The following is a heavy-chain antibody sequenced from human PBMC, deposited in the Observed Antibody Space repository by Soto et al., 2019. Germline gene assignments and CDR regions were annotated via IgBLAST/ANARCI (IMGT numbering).Heavy chain of an antibody. CDR3: AKEAGTMVRGVIKDYYYYGMDV. CDR2: ISGSGGST. J-gene: IGHJ6*02. V-gene: IGHV3-23*01. Sequence: EVQLLESGGGLVQPGGSLRLSCAASGFTFSSYAMSWVRQAPGKGLEWVSAISGSGGSTYYADSVKGRFTISRDNSKNTLYLQMNSLRAEDTAVYYCAKEAGTMVRGVIKDYYYYGMDVWGQGTTVTVSS. CDR1: GFTFSSYA. D-gene: IGHD3-10*01.